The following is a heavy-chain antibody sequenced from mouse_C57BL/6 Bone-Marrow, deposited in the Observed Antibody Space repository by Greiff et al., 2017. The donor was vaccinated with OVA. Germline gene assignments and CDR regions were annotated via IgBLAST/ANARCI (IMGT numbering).Heavy chain of an antibody. J-gene: IGHJ4*01. CDR2: INPNNGGT. D-gene: IGHD2-5*01. V-gene: IGHV1-26*01. CDR3: ARENTYYSNYFYAMDY. CDR1: GYTFTDYY. Sequence: VQLQQSGPELVKPGASVKISCKASGYTFTDYYMNWVKQSHGKSLEWIGDINPNNGGTSYNQKFKGKATLTVDKSSSTAYMELRSLTSEDSAVYYCARENTYYSNYFYAMDYWGQGTSVTVSS.